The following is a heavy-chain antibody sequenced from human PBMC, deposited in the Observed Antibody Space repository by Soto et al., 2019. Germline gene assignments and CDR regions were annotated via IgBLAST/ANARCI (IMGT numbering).Heavy chain of an antibody. V-gene: IGHV4-39*01. CDR3: ARHGSY. Sequence: SETLPLTCTVSGVSITTTSYYWGWIRQPPGKGLEWIGSVYFSGTTYYNPSLKSRVTISVDTSKNHFSLRLSSVTAADTAIYYCARHGSYWGQGTLVTVSS. CDR1: GVSITTTSYY. J-gene: IGHJ4*02. CDR2: VYFSGTT.